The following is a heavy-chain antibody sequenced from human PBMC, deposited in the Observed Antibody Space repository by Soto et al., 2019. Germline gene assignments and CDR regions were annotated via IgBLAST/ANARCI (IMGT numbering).Heavy chain of an antibody. CDR3: VRPWAWNYVIDYYYYMDV. CDR1: GFTFSDYY. V-gene: IGHV3-11*06. CDR2: ISSSSSYT. J-gene: IGHJ6*03. Sequence: GGSLRHSCAASGFTFSDYYMSWIRQATGKGLEWVSYISSSSSYTNYADSVKGRFTISRDNAKNSLYLQMNSLRAEDTAVYYCVRPWAWNYVIDYYYYMDVWGTGTTVTVSS. D-gene: IGHD3-16*01.